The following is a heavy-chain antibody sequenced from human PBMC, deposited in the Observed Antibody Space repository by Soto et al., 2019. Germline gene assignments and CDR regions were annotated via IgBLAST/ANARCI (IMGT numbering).Heavy chain of an antibody. Sequence: ASVKVSCKASGYTFTSYAMHWVRQAPGQRLEWMGWINAGNGNTKYSQKFQGRVTITRDTSTSTVYMELSSLRSEDTAVYYCAKTYFVWGGAFFYYSSYYWAVWGKGTTVPVP. CDR2: INAGNGNT. D-gene: IGHD3-16*01. J-gene: IGHJ6*03. V-gene: IGHV1-3*01. CDR1: GYTFTSYA. CDR3: AKTYFVWGGAFFYYSSYYWAV.